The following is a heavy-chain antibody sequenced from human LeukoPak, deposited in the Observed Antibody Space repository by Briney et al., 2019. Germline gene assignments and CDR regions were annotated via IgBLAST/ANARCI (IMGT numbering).Heavy chain of an antibody. CDR3: ARGDCSGTTCYVAY. D-gene: IGHD2-2*01. J-gene: IGHJ4*02. CDR1: GGSFSGYY. CDR2: INHRGST. V-gene: IGHV4-34*01. Sequence: SETLSLTCAAYGGSFSGYYWSWIRQPPGKGLEWIGEINHRGSTNYNPSLKSRVTVSVDTAKNQFSLKLTSVTAADTAMYYCARGDCSGTTCYVAYWGQGALVTVSS.